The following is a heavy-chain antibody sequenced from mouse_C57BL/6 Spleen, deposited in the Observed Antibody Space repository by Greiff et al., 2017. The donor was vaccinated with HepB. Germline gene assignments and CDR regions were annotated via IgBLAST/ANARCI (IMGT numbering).Heavy chain of an antibody. CDR1: GFTFSSYA. Sequence: EVKLVESGGGLVKPGGSLKLSCAASGFTFSSYAMSWVRQTPEKRLEWVATISDGGSYTYYPDNVKGRFTISRDNAKNNLYLQMSHLKSEDTAMYYCARETWDYWGQGTLVTVSA. CDR2: ISDGGSYT. D-gene: IGHD4-1*01. CDR3: ARETWDY. V-gene: IGHV5-4*01. J-gene: IGHJ3*01.